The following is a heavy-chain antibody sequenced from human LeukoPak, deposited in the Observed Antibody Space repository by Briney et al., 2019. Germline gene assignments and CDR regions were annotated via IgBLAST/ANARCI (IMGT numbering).Heavy chain of an antibody. CDR3: ARDRGYSSSWYRGFDY. Sequence: AASVTVSCKASGYTFTGYYMHWVRQAPGQELEWMGRINPNSGGTNYAQKFQGRVTMTRDTSISTAYMELSRLRSGDTAVYYCARDRGYSSSWYRGFDYWGQGTLVTVSS. CDR1: GYTFTGYY. CDR2: INPNSGGT. J-gene: IGHJ4*02. D-gene: IGHD6-13*01. V-gene: IGHV1-2*06.